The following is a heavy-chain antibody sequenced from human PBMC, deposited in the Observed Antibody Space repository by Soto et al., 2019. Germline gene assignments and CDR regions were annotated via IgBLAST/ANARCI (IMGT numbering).Heavy chain of an antibody. CDR2: IIPIFGTA. Sequence: QVQLVQSGAEVKKPGSSVKVSCEASGGTISSYAISWVRQAPGQGLEWMGGIIPIFGTAIYAQKFQGRVTLTADEPTNTAYMELSSLRSDDTAVYYCARGRLKSWVRGVIVPFPTHGMDVWGQGPTVTVSS. D-gene: IGHD3-10*01. CDR3: ARGRLKSWVRGVIVPFPTHGMDV. J-gene: IGHJ6*02. V-gene: IGHV1-69*01. CDR1: GGTISSYA.